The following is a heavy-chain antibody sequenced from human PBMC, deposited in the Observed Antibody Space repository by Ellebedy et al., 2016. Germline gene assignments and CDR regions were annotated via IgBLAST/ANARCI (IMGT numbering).Heavy chain of an antibody. Sequence: ASVKVSCKASGYTFVRYGISWVRQAPGQGLEWMGWISAFNGKTNFAQKVQGRVTLTTDTSTTTAYMELRSLKSDDTAIYYCARDALGGGGFLYGKGNYWGQGTLITVSS. CDR3: ARDALGGGGFLYGKGNY. J-gene: IGHJ4*02. CDR1: GYTFVRYG. CDR2: ISAFNGKT. V-gene: IGHV1-18*01. D-gene: IGHD3-16*01.